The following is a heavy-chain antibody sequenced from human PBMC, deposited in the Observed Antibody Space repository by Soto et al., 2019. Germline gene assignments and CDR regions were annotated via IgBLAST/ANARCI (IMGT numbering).Heavy chain of an antibody. CDR1: GFTFSSYS. CDR3: ARVEYDFWSAPGSYYYYMDV. V-gene: IGHV3-48*01. D-gene: IGHD3-3*01. J-gene: IGHJ6*03. CDR2: ISSSSSTI. Sequence: GGSLRLSCAASGFTFSSYSMNWVRQAPGKGLEWVSYISSSSSTIYYADSVKGRFTISRDNAKNSLYLQMNSLRAEDTAVYYCARVEYDFWSAPGSYYYYMDVWGKGTTVTV.